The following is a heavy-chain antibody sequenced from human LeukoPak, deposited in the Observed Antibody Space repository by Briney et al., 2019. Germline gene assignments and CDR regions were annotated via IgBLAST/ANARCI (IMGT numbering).Heavy chain of an antibody. CDR1: GGSISSYY. J-gene: IGHJ3*02. CDR3: ARHGTDSSGPIHAFDI. V-gene: IGHV4-59*08. CDR2: IYYSGST. Sequence: PSETLSLTCTVSGGSISSYYWSWIRQPPGKGLEWIGYIYYSGSTNYNPSLKSRVTISVDTSKNQFSLELSSVTAADTAVYYCARHGTDSSGPIHAFDIWGQGTMVTVSS. D-gene: IGHD3-22*01.